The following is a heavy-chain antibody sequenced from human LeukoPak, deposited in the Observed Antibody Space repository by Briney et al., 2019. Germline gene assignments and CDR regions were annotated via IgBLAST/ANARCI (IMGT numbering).Heavy chain of an antibody. Sequence: SETLSLTCTVSGGSVSSGRYCWSWIRQPPGKGLEWIGYIYYSGSTNYNPSLKSRVTISVDTSKNQFSLKLSSVTAADTAVYYCARLYCSSTSCYVGGYFDYWGQGTLVTVSS. CDR3: ARLYCSSTSCYVGGYFDY. V-gene: IGHV4-61*01. D-gene: IGHD2-2*01. J-gene: IGHJ4*02. CDR1: GGSVSSGRYC. CDR2: IYYSGST.